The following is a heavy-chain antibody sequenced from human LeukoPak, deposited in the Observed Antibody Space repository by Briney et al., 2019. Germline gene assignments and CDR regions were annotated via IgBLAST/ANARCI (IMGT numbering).Heavy chain of an antibody. D-gene: IGHD2-15*01. CDR3: VRESSGYGHWYMDV. CDR2: ITSDGSDT. Sequence: PGGSLRLSFAASGFAFREYGMDWGGKAPGKGLVGVSRITSDGSDTKYAGLVEGRFTISRANANDTLYLQVNTLSAEHPAVYYCVRESSGYGHWYMDVWGKGTTVTVSS. CDR1: GFAFREYG. V-gene: IGHV3-74*03. J-gene: IGHJ6*03.